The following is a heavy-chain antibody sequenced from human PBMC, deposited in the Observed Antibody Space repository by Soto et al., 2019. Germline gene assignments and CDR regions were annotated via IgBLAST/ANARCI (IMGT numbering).Heavy chain of an antibody. J-gene: IGHJ3*02. CDR3: TTDLGAEVPAALDAFDI. CDR1: GFTFSNAW. CDR2: IKSKTDGGTT. V-gene: IGHV3-15*01. Sequence: GGSLRLSCAASGFTFSNAWMSWVRQAPGKGLEWVGRIKSKTDGGTTDYAAPVKGRFTISRDDSKNTLYLQMNSLKTEDTAVYYCTTDLGAEVPAALDAFDIWGQGTMVTVSS. D-gene: IGHD2-2*01.